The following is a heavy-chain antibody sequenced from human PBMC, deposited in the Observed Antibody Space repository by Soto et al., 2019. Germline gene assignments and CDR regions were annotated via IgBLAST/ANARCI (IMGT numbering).Heavy chain of an antibody. D-gene: IGHD1-26*01. CDR1: GGSISSGSYY. J-gene: IGHJ5*02. Sequence: SETMSLTCNVSGGSISSGSYYWGGIRPPPGKGLEWIGSIYYSGSTYYNPSLKSRVTISVDTSKNHFSLKLSSVTAADTAVYYCATQEVGGSYVYTFDPWGQGTLVTVPQ. V-gene: IGHV4-39*02. CDR3: ATQEVGGSYVYTFDP. CDR2: IYYSGST.